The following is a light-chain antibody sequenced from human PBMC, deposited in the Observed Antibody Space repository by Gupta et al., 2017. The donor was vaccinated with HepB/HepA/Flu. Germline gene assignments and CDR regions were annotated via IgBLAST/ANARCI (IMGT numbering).Light chain of an antibody. CDR1: SSNIGNHG. V-gene: IGLV1-36*01. J-gene: IGLJ2*01. CDR3: AAWDDSLNAVV. CDR2: YDD. Sequence: QSVLTQPPSVSEAPSQRVTISCSGSSSNIGNHGVNWYQQLPGKAPKLLIYYDDLLPSGVSDRFSGYKSGTSVSLAISGLQSDDEGDYYCAAWDDSLNAVVFGGGTRVTVL.